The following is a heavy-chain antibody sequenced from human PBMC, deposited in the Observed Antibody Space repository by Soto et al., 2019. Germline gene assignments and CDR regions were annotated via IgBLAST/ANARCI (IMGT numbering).Heavy chain of an antibody. J-gene: IGHJ6*03. V-gene: IGHV4-61*01. D-gene: IGHD2-21*01. CDR2: IYYSGST. CDR1: GGSVSSGSYY. CDR3: ARIPHKGYYYYYMDV. Sequence: LSLTCTVSGGSVSSGSYYWSWIRQPPGKGLEWIGYIYYSGSTNYNPSLKSRVTISVDTSKNQFSLKLSSVTAADTAVYYCARIPHKGYYYYYMDVWGKGTTVTVSS.